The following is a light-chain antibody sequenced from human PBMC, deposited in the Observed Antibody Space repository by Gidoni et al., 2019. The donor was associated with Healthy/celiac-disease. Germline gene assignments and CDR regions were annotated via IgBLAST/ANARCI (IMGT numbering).Light chain of an antibody. V-gene: IGKV1-5*01. Sequence: IQRTQSPSTLSASVGDRVTITCRASQSISSWLAWHKQRPGKAPQLLIYDSSSLEIWVPSRFSGSGSGTEFTLTISSLQPVDFATYYCQQYNGLLTFGGGTKVEIK. CDR2: DSS. CDR1: QSISSW. CDR3: QQYNGLLT. J-gene: IGKJ4*01.